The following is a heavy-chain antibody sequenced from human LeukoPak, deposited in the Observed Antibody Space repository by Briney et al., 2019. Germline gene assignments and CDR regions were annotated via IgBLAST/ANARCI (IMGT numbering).Heavy chain of an antibody. Sequence: GSLRLSFAASGFTFSSYGLHWVRPAPGKGLEWVAVISYDGSNKYYADSVKGRFTISRDNSKNTLYLQMNSLRGEDTAVYYCARDYCGGDCYVDYWGQGTLVTVSS. J-gene: IGHJ4*02. CDR3: ARDYCGGDCYVDY. D-gene: IGHD2-21*02. CDR1: GFTFSSYG. V-gene: IGHV3-30*03. CDR2: ISYDGSNK.